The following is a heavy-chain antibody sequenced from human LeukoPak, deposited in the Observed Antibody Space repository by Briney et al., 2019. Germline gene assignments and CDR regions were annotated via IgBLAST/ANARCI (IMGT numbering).Heavy chain of an antibody. D-gene: IGHD5-24*01. CDR2: IYSSGST. J-gene: IGHJ4*02. Sequence: AGGSLRLSCAASGFTVSNNYMTWVRQAPGKGLEWVSLIYSSGSTYYADSVKGRFTISRDNSKNTLYLQVNSLRAEDTAIYYCTRVGYIDEGIDYWGQGTLVTVSS. V-gene: IGHV3-53*01. CDR3: TRVGYIDEGIDY. CDR1: GFTVSNNY.